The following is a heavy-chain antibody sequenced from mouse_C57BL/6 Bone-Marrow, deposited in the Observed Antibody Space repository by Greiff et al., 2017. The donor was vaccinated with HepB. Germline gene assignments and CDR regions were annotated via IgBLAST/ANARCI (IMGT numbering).Heavy chain of an antibody. J-gene: IGHJ2*01. Sequence: VQLQQSGAELVRPGSSVKLSCKASGYTFTSYWMDWVKQRPGQGLEWIGNIYPSDSETHYNQKFKDKATLTVDKSSSTAYMQLSSLTSEDSAVYYCARGDWDNYWGQGTTLTVSS. D-gene: IGHD4-1*01. CDR1: GYTFTSYW. CDR2: IYPSDSET. V-gene: IGHV1-61*01. CDR3: ARGDWDNY.